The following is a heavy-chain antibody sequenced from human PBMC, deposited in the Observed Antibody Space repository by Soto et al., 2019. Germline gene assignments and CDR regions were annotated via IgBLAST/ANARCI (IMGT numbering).Heavy chain of an antibody. CDR1: GFSFRVYY. CDR3: AKRVGHRYQLPLHHYGMDV. Sequence: ETLSITCSVYGFSFRVYYFSWIRQPPGKGLEWIGEINHSGSTNYNPSLKSRVTISVDTSKNQFSLKLSSVTAEDTAVYYCAKRVGHRYQLPLHHYGMDVWGQGTKVTVSS. V-gene: IGHV4-34*01. CDR2: INHSGST. D-gene: IGHD2-2*01. J-gene: IGHJ6*02.